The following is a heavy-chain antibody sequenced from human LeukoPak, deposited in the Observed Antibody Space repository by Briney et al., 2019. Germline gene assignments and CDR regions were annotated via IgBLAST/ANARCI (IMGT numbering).Heavy chain of an antibody. D-gene: IGHD3-22*01. CDR2: IYSGGST. J-gene: IGHJ4*02. CDR3: ARAYDSSGFDY. V-gene: IGHV3-53*01. CDR1: GFTVSDNY. Sequence: GGSLRLSCAASGFTVSDNYMSWVRQAPGKGLEWVSVIYSGGSTYYADSVKGRFTISRDNSKNTLYLQMNSLRAEDTAVYYCARAYDSSGFDYWGQGTLVTVSS.